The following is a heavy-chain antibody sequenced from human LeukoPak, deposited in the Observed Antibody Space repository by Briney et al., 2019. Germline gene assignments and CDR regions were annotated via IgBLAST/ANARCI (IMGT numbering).Heavy chain of an antibody. CDR1: GYTFTSYD. CDR2: MNPNSGNT. Sequence: ASVKVSCKASGYTFTSYDINWVRQDTGQGLEWMGWMNPNSGNTGYAQKFQGRVTMTRNTSISTAYMELSSLRSEDTAVYYCARGVSSGWYLMAPNWFDPWGQGTLVTVSS. V-gene: IGHV1-8*01. CDR3: ARGVSSGWYLMAPNWFDP. J-gene: IGHJ5*02. D-gene: IGHD6-19*01.